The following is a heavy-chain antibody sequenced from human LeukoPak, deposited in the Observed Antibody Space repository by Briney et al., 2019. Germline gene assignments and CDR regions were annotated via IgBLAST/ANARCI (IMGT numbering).Heavy chain of an antibody. D-gene: IGHD6-19*01. CDR3: ATKQWLAPPPDS. CDR2: INTDGTVT. Sequence: GGSLRLSCADSGFTFSKYWMLWVRQAPGKGLESVSRINTDGTVTTYEDSVKGRFTVSRDNADNTMFLQMNSVRDEDTAVYYCATKQWLAPPPDSWGQGTPVTVSS. J-gene: IGHJ4*02. CDR1: GFTFSKYW. V-gene: IGHV3-74*01.